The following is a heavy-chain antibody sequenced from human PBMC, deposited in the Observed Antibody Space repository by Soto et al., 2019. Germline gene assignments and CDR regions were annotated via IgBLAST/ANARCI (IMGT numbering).Heavy chain of an antibody. CDR3: AKCGSGCYYSV. V-gene: IGHV3-23*01. J-gene: IGHJ6*02. D-gene: IGHD3-10*01. CDR2: ISGDGYGS. CDR1: GFTFSSNA. Sequence: PGGSLRLSCSGSGFTFSSNAMAWVRQAPGKGLEWVSTISGDGYGSDYADSVKGRFTVSRHNSKNTVFLQMNNLRAQDTAVYYCAKCGSGCYYSVWGQGATVTVSS.